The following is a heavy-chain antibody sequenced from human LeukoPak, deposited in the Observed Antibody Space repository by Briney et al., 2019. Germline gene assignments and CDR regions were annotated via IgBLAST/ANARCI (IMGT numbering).Heavy chain of an antibody. D-gene: IGHD6-19*01. CDR3: ARGAYSSGWAYFDH. CDR2: ISFSVNTK. CDR1: GFIFSDYY. Sequence: PGGSLRLSCTGSGFIFSDYYISWIRQAPGKGLEWVSYISFSVNTKYYGDSVKGRFTISRDNAKNSLYLHMDSLRAEDTAVYYCARGAYSSGWAYFDHWGQGTLVTVSS. V-gene: IGHV3-11*04. J-gene: IGHJ4*02.